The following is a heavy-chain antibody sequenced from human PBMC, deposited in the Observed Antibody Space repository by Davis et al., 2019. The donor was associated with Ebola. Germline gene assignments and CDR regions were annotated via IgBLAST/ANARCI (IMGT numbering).Heavy chain of an antibody. D-gene: IGHD3-10*01. CDR3: ARVDTMVQGRAFDI. V-gene: IGHV4-39*07. Sequence: MPSETLSLTCTVSGGSISSGDYYWSWIRQPPGKGLEWIGEINHSGSTNYNPSLKSRVTISVDTSKNQFSLKLSSVTAADTAVYYCARVDTMVQGRAFDIWGQGTMVTVSS. CDR1: GGSISSGDYY. CDR2: INHSGST. J-gene: IGHJ3*02.